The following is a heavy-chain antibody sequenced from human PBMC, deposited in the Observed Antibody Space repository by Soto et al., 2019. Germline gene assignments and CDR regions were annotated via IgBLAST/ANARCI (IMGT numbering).Heavy chain of an antibody. V-gene: IGHV1-69*02. CDR1: GGTFSSYT. J-gene: IGHJ4*02. CDR2: IIPILGIA. Sequence: QVQLVQSGAEVKKPGSSVKVSCKASGGTFSSYTISWVRQAPGQGLEWMGRIIPILGIANYAQKFQGRVTITADKSASTAYMELSSLRSEDTAVYYCARGYSSGWYGFAYWGQGPLVTVSS. D-gene: IGHD6-19*01. CDR3: ARGYSSGWYGFAY.